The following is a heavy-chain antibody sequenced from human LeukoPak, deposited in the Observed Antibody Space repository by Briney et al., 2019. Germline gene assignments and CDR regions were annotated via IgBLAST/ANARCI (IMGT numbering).Heavy chain of an antibody. CDR1: GFTFSSYA. J-gene: IGHJ3*02. CDR2: IIATGGST. Sequence: GGFLRLSCAAAGFTFSSYAMSWVRQAPGKGLEWVSRIIATGGSTYYADSVKGRFAISRDNSKNTLYLQLKSLRVEDTAVYYCAKGKTSGWDQDAFDIWGQGTMVTVSS. D-gene: IGHD6-19*01. V-gene: IGHV3-23*01. CDR3: AKGKTSGWDQDAFDI.